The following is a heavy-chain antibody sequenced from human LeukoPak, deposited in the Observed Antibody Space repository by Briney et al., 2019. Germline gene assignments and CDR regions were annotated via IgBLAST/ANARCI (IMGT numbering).Heavy chain of an antibody. V-gene: IGHV3-30-3*01. J-gene: IGHJ4*02. Sequence: GGSLRLSCAASGFTFSSYAMHWVRQAPGKGLEWVAVISYDGSNKYYADSVKGRFTISRDNSKNTLYLQMNSLRAEDTAVYYCAKEGSSGYHDFDYWGQGTLVTVSS. D-gene: IGHD6-19*01. CDR2: ISYDGSNK. CDR1: GFTFSSYA. CDR3: AKEGSSGYHDFDY.